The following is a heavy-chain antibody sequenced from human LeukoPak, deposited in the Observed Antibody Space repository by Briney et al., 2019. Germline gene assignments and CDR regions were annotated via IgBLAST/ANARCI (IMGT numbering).Heavy chain of an antibody. CDR1: GFTFSSYS. J-gene: IGHJ4*02. CDR2: ISSSSSYI. Sequence: GGSLRLSCAASGFTFSSYSMNWVRQAPGKGLEWVSYISSSSSYIYYADSVKGRFTISRDNSKNTLYLQMNSLRAEDTAVYYCAREGPGVRGVTFFDYWGQGTLVTVSS. D-gene: IGHD3-10*01. V-gene: IGHV3-21*05. CDR3: AREGPGVRGVTFFDY.